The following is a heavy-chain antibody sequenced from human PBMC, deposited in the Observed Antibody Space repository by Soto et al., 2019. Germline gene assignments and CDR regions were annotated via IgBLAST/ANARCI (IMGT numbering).Heavy chain of an antibody. CDR3: ARDGGSYGY. CDR2: ISSSSSYM. Sequence: EVQLVESGGGLVKPGGPLRLSCAASGFTFSSYSMNWVRQAPGKGLEWVSSISSSSSYMYYADSVKGRFTISRDNAKNSLYLQMNSLRAEDTAVYYCARDGGSYGYWGQGTLVTVSS. J-gene: IGHJ4*02. V-gene: IGHV3-21*01. CDR1: GFTFSSYS. D-gene: IGHD1-26*01.